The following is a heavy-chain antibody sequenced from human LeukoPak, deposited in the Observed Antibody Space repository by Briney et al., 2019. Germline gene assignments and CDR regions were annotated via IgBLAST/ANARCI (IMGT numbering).Heavy chain of an antibody. V-gene: IGHV4-61*05. CDR3: ARDSGSSSWYYFDY. CDR1: GGSISSSSYY. CDR2: IYYSGST. J-gene: IGHJ4*02. D-gene: IGHD6-13*01. Sequence: SETLSLTCTVSGGSISSSSYYWGWIRQPPGKGLEWIGYIYYSGSTNYNPSLKSRVTISVDTSKNQFSLQLNSVTPEDTAVYYCARDSGSSSWYYFDYWGQGTLVTVSS.